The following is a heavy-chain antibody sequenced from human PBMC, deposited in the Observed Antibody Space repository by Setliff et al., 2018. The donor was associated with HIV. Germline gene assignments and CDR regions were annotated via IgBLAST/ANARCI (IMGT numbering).Heavy chain of an antibody. J-gene: IGHJ4*02. Sequence: PSETLSLTCAVSGYSISIGYYWGWIRQPPGKGLEWIGNIYHSGSTYYNPSLKSRVTISVDTSKNRFSLKLSSVTAADTAVYYCARAADYHDSSGYWAPPRYFDYWGQGTLVTVSS. CDR1: GYSISIGYY. V-gene: IGHV4-38-2*01. D-gene: IGHD3-22*01. CDR3: ARAADYHDSSGYWAPPRYFDY. CDR2: IYHSGST.